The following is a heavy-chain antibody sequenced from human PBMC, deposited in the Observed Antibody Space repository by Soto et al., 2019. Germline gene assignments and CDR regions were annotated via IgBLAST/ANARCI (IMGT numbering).Heavy chain of an antibody. D-gene: IGHD1-26*01. CDR3: AKARVRIVGANSFDY. Sequence: GGSLRLSCVGSGFTFSNYGMHWVRQPPGKGLEWVALISDDGDKRYYADSVRGRLIISRDNSKDTLYLQMNSLGPDDTAVYFCAKARVRIVGANSFDYWGQGTPVTVS. CDR1: GFTFSNYG. V-gene: IGHV3-30*18. CDR2: ISDDGDKR. J-gene: IGHJ4*02.